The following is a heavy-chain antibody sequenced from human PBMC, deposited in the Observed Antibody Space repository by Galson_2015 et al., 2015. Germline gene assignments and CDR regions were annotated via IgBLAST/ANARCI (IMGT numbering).Heavy chain of an antibody. CDR2: IYSGGST. J-gene: IGHJ4*01. Sequence: SLRLSCAASGFTVSSNYMSWVRQAPGKGLEWVSVIYSGGSTYYADSVKGRFTISRDNSKNTLYLQMNSLRAENTAEYYCACIPKDYIGGGYRDAFDYWGQGTLVTVSS. V-gene: IGHV3-53*01. CDR1: GFTVSSNY. D-gene: IGHD3-16*02. CDR3: ACIPKDYIGGGYRDAFDY.